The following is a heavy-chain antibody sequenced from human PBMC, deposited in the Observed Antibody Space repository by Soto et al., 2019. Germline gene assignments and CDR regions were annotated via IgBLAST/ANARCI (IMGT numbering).Heavy chain of an antibody. CDR1: GYTFASYA. CDR3: ARGDDFWGGMDV. J-gene: IGHJ6*02. D-gene: IGHD3-3*01. V-gene: IGHV1-3*01. Sequence: ASVKVSCKASGYTFASYARHWVRQAPGQRLEWMGWINAGNGNTKYSQKFQGRVTITRDTSASTAYMELSSLRSEDTAVYYCARGDDFWGGMDVWGQRTTVTVSS. CDR2: INAGNGNT.